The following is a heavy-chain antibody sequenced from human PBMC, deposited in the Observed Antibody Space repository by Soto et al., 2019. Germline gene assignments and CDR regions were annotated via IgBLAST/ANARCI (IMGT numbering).Heavy chain of an antibody. D-gene: IGHD3-3*01. CDR1: GDSISSFY. CDR2: IFSSGST. CDR3: AREMYDFWSGYYTGRYYYYGMDV. J-gene: IGHJ6*02. Sequence: SETLSLTCTVSGDSISSFYWTWIRQPTGKGLEWVGYIFSSGSTNYNPSLKSRVTISVDTSENQFSLKLTSVTAADTAVYYCAREMYDFWSGYYTGRYYYYGMDVWGQGTTVTVSS. V-gene: IGHV4-59*12.